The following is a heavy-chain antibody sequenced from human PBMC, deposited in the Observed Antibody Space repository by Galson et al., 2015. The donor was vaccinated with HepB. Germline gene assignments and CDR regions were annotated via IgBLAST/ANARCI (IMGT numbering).Heavy chain of an antibody. CDR1: GYTLTELS. CDR3: ATVGHQHPISFDY. Sequence: SVKVSCKVSGYTLTELSMHWVRQAPGKGLEWMGGFDPDDGETIYAQKFQGRVTMTEDTSTDTAYMELSSLRSEDTAVYYCATVGHQHPISFDYWGQGTLVTVSS. J-gene: IGHJ4*02. V-gene: IGHV1-24*01. CDR2: FDPDDGET. D-gene: IGHD6-13*01.